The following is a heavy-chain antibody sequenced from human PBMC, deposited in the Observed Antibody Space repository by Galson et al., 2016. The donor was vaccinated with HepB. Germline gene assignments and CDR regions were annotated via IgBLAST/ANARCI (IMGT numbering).Heavy chain of an antibody. V-gene: IGHV3-7*01. CDR3: ARRSCTAGRCYSASYLCFDS. D-gene: IGHD2-15*01. CDR2: IKPDGSEE. Sequence: SLRLSCADSTFTFSNYWMTWVRQAPGKGLEWVANIKPDGSEEYYVDSVKGRFTISRDNAKNSLYLQMNSLRAEDTAVYYCARRSCTAGRCYSASYLCFDSWGQGTLVTVSS. J-gene: IGHJ4*02. CDR1: TFTFSNYW.